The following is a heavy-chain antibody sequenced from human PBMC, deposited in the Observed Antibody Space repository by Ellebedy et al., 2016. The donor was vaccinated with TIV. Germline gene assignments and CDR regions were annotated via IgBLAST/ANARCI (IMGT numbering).Heavy chain of an antibody. CDR2: INPNSGGT. Sequence: AASVKVSCKASAYTFTDYYIHWVRQAPGQGLEWMGWINPNSGGTNYAQKFQGRVTMTRDTSISTAYMELSRLRSDDTAVYYCASGQWPGFGDYWGQGTLVTVSS. CDR3: ASGQWPGFGDY. CDR1: AYTFTDYY. V-gene: IGHV1-2*02. D-gene: IGHD6-19*01. J-gene: IGHJ4*02.